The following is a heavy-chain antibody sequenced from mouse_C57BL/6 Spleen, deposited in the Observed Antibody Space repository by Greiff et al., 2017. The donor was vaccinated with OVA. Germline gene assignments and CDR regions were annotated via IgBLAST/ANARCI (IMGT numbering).Heavy chain of an antibody. Sequence: QLPGAELVKPGASVKLSCKASGYTFTSYWMHWVKQRPGQGLEWIGMIHPNSGSTNYNEKYKSKAKLTVDKSSSTAYMHLSSLTSEDSAVYYFARRDYYGIPYWYFDVWGTGTTVTVSS. V-gene: IGHV1-64*01. CDR2: IHPNSGST. CDR1: GYTFTSYW. D-gene: IGHD1-1*01. CDR3: ARRDYYGIPYWYFDV. J-gene: IGHJ1*03.